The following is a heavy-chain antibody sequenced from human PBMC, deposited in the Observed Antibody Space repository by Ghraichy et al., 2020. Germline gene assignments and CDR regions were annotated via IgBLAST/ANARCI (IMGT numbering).Heavy chain of an antibody. D-gene: IGHD4-11*01. V-gene: IGHV3-33*01. J-gene: IGHJ4*02. CDR2: IWNDGINK. Sequence: LSLTRAASGFIFSSYGMSWVRQAPGKGLEWMAVIWNDGINKYYADSVKGRFTISRDISKNTVYLQMNSLSVEDTAVYYCARGRGTTWDGYFDYWGQGTLVTVSS. CDR3: ARGRGTTWDGYFDY. CDR1: GFIFSSYG.